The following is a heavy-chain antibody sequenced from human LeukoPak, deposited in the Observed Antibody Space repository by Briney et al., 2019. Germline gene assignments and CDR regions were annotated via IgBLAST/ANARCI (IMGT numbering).Heavy chain of an antibody. J-gene: IGHJ6*02. CDR2: IYHSGSI. Sequence: SETLSLTCAVSGGSISSRNWWSWVRQPPGKGLEWIGEIYHSGSINYNPSLKSRVTISVDKSKNQLSLRLTSVTAADTAVYYCARDNAAIRAYYYHGMDVWGQGTTVTVSS. V-gene: IGHV4-4*02. D-gene: IGHD2-8*01. CDR3: ARDNAAIRAYYYHGMDV. CDR1: GGSISSRNW.